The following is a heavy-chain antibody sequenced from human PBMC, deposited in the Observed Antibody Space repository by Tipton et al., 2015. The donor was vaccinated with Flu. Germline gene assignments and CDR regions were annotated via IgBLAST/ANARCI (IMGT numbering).Heavy chain of an antibody. Sequence: GLVKPSETLSLTCTVSGGSISSYYWSWIRQPPGKGLEWIGYIYYSGSTNYNPSLKSRVTISVDTSKNQFSLKLSSVTAADTAVYYCARVDYYDSSGYYPFDYWGQGTLVTVSS. CDR2: IYYSGST. CDR1: GGSISSYY. D-gene: IGHD3-22*01. J-gene: IGHJ4*02. V-gene: IGHV4-59*01. CDR3: ARVDYYDSSGYYPFDY.